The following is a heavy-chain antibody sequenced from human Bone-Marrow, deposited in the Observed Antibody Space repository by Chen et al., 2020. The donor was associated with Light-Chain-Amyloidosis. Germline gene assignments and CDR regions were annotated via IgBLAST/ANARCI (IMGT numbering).Heavy chain of an antibody. D-gene: IGHD5-12*01. CDR2: IYPDDSYA. CDR3: ARRRDGYNFDY. J-gene: IGHJ4*02. CDR1: GYTFPNYW. Sequence: EVQLEQSGPEVKKQGESLKISCKGSGYTFPNYWIGWVRQMLGKGLEWMGVIYPDDSYARYSPSFEGQVTISADKSITTAYLQWRSLKASDTAMYYCARRRDGYNFDYWGQGTLVTVSS. V-gene: IGHV5-51*01.